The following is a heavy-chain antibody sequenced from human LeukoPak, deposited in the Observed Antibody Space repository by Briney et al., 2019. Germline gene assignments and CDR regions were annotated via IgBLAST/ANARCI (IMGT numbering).Heavy chain of an antibody. J-gene: IGHJ3*02. D-gene: IGHD1-14*01. CDR2: IRQDGSLA. CDR1: GFILRNNL. V-gene: IGHV3-7*01. Sequence: GGSLRLSCGASGFILRNNLMTCVRQAPGGALEWVANIRQDGSLAFYVDPVKGRFTSSRDHAKDSRDLQMNSRRADGRALWYCESEYNNDPSGPFDIWGQGTMVTVSS. CDR3: ESEYNNDPSGPFDI.